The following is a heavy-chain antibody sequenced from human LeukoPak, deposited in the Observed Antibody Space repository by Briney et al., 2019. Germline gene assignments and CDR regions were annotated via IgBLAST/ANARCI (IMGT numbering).Heavy chain of an antibody. CDR3: ARVDPRSSKYYFDY. J-gene: IGHJ4*02. CDR1: GCSISSVYY. Sequence: SETLSLTCIVSGCSISSVYYWGWIRQPPGKGLEWIGSIYHSGSTNYNPSLKSRVTISVDTSKNQFSLKLSSVTAADTAVYYCARVDPRSSKYYFDYWGQGTLVTVSS. V-gene: IGHV4-38-2*02. CDR2: IYHSGST.